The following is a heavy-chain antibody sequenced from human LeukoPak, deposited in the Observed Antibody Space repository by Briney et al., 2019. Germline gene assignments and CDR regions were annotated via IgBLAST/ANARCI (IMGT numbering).Heavy chain of an antibody. Sequence: GASVKVSCKASGYTFTSYGISWVRQAPGQGLEWMGWISAYNSNTNYAQKLQGRVTMTTDTSTSTAYMELRSLRSDDTAVYYCARDLHIVGATTASYYYGMDVWGQGTTVTVSS. CDR2: ISAYNSNT. CDR1: GYTFTSYG. CDR3: ARDLHIVGATTASYYYGMDV. V-gene: IGHV1-18*01. D-gene: IGHD1-26*01. J-gene: IGHJ6*02.